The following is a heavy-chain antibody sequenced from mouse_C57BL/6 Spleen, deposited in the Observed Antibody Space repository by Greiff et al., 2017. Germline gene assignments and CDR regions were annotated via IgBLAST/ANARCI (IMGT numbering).Heavy chain of an antibody. J-gene: IGHJ1*03. D-gene: IGHD1-1*01. CDR2: IHPNSGST. CDR1: GYSFTSYW. Sequence: QVQLQQPGAELVKPGASVKLSCKASGYSFTSYWMHWVKQRPGQGLEWIGMIHPNSGSTNYNEKFKSKATLTVDKSSSTAYMQLSSLTSEDAAFYYCARDYYGSSDGYFDVWGTGTTVTVSS. V-gene: IGHV1-64*01. CDR3: ARDYYGSSDGYFDV.